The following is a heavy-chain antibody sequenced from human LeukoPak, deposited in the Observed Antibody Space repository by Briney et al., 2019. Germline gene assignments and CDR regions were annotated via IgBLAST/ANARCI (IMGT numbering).Heavy chain of an antibody. CDR2: IIPIFGTA. Sequence: SVKVSCKASGGTFSSYAISWVRQAPGQGLEWMGGIIPIFGTANYAQKFQGRDTITADESTSTAYMELSSLRSEDTAVYYCARDSVYGDYVLANDDAFDIWGQGTMVTVSS. CDR3: ARDSVYGDYVLANDDAFDI. CDR1: GGTFSSYA. V-gene: IGHV1-69*13. J-gene: IGHJ3*02. D-gene: IGHD4-17*01.